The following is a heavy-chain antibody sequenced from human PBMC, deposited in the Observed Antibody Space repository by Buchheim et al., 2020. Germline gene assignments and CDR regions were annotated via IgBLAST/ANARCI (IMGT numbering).Heavy chain of an antibody. J-gene: IGHJ4*02. D-gene: IGHD1-26*01. CDR1: GFIFDNFW. CDR3: AVGAHY. V-gene: IGHV3-7*01. CDR2: IAGDGVKI. Sequence: EVQLVESGGGLVQSGGSLRLSCEASGFIFDNFWMTWVRQAQGKGLEWVASIAGDGVKIYYGDAVKGRFTICRDNSKTSLFLQMDDLRSDDTAVYYCAVGAHYWGQGT.